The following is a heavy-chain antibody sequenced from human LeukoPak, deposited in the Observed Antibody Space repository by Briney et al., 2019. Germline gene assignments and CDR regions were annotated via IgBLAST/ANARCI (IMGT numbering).Heavy chain of an antibody. CDR3: AILAAAGTADY. Sequence: GGSLRLSCAASGFTFSSYWMSWVRQAPGKGLEWVANIKQDGSEKYYVDSVKGRFTISRDNAKNSLYLQMNSLRAEDTAVYYCAILAAAGTADYWGQGTLVTVSS. V-gene: IGHV3-7*01. CDR2: IKQDGSEK. J-gene: IGHJ4*02. D-gene: IGHD6-13*01. CDR1: GFTFSSYW.